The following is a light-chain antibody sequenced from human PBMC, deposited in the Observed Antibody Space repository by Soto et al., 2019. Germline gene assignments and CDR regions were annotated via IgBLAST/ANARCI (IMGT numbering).Light chain of an antibody. V-gene: IGKV3-15*01. J-gene: IGKJ3*01. Sequence: EIVMTQSPATLSVSPGERGTLSCRASPSVNSNLAWYQQKPGQAPRLLIYHASARAIGIPARFSGSGSGTEFTLTISSLQSEDFAVYYCQQYSNCPFTFGPGTKVDIK. CDR3: QQYSNCPFT. CDR2: HAS. CDR1: PSVNSN.